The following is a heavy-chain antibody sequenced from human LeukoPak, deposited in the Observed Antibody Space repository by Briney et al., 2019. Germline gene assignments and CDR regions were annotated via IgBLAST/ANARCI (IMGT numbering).Heavy chain of an antibody. Sequence: GESLKISCKGSGYSFTTYWISWVRQMPGEGPEWMGRIHPSDSDTNYSPSFQGQITISADKSISTAYLQWSSLKASDTAIYYCARQGYSYGYEYCCQGNLVTVSS. J-gene: IGHJ4*02. CDR1: GYSFTTYW. V-gene: IGHV5-10-1*04. D-gene: IGHD5-18*01. CDR2: IHPSDSDT. CDR3: ARQGYSYGYEY.